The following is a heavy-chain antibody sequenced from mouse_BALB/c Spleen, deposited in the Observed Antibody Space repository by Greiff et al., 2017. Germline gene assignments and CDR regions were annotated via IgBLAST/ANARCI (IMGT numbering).Heavy chain of an antibody. D-gene: IGHD1-1*01. CDR2: ISSGGST. CDR1: GFTFSSYA. Sequence: DVMLVESGGGLVKPGGSLKLSCAASGFTFSSYAMSWVRQTPEKRLEWVASISSGGSTYYPDSVKGRFTISRDNARNILYLQMSSLRSEDTAMYYCARDYGSSPMDYWGQGTSVTVSS. J-gene: IGHJ4*01. V-gene: IGHV5-6-5*01. CDR3: ARDYGSSPMDY.